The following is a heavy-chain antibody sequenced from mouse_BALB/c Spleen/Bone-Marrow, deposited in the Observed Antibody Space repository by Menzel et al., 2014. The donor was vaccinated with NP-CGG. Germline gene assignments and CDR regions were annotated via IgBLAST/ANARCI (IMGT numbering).Heavy chain of an antibody. CDR1: ASTFTDYV. J-gene: IGHJ4*01. CDR3: ARSRVPYFALDY. CDR2: IYPGSGDT. V-gene: IGHV1-81*01. Sequence: VQLQESGPELLRPGASVQMSCTASASTFTDYVINWVKQRTGQGLEWIGEIYPGSGDTYYNEKFKPKATLTADKSCNTVHMQLSSLTSEDSVVYCCARSRVPYFALDYWGQGASVTVST.